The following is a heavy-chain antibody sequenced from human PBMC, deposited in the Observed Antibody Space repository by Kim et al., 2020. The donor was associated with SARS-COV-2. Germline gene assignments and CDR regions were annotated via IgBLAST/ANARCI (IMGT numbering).Heavy chain of an antibody. CDR1: GYTFTGYY. Sequence: ASVKVSCKASGYTFTGYYMHWVRQAPGQGLEWMGRINPNSGGTNYAQKFQGRVTMTRDTSISTAYMELSRLRSDDTAVYYCAREDYGGNSGGGWFDPWGQGTLVTVSS. D-gene: IGHD4-17*01. CDR3: AREDYGGNSGGGWFDP. J-gene: IGHJ5*02. V-gene: IGHV1-2*06. CDR2: INPNSGGT.